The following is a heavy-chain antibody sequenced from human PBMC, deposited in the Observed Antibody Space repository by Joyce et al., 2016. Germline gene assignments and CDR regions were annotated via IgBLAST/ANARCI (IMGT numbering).Heavy chain of an antibody. D-gene: IGHD6-6*01. V-gene: IGHV3-74*01. CDR3: VRGISARPGGPNWFDP. J-gene: IGHJ5*02. CDR2: INTDGRST. Sequence: EVQLVESGGGLVQPGGSMRLSCAASGFSFSGDWIHWVRQDPGKGLVWVSRINTDGRSTRFADSVKGRFTISRDNAKNTLYLQMNSLRAEDTAVYYCVRGISARPGGPNWFDPWGQGTLVTVSS. CDR1: GFSFSGDW.